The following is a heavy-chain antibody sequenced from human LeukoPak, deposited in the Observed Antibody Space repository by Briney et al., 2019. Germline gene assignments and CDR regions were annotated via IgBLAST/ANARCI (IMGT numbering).Heavy chain of an antibody. CDR3: AALWSFDY. Sequence: GSPRLSCAASGFPFCTYVMNLGRQAPRKGVEWISYISSNGKTIYYSDSVKGRFTISSDDAKNSLYLQMNSLRAEDTAVYYCAALWSFDYWGQGTLVSVSS. J-gene: IGHJ4*02. D-gene: IGHD2-21*01. CDR1: GFPFCTYV. CDR2: ISSNGKTI. V-gene: IGHV3-48*03.